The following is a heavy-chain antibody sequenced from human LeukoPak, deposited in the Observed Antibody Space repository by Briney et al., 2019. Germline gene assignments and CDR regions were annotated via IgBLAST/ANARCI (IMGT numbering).Heavy chain of an antibody. J-gene: IGHJ4*02. V-gene: IGHV3-23*01. D-gene: IGHD3-22*01. CDR1: GFTFSSYG. CDR2: ISGSGGST. Sequence: QPGRSLRLSCAASGFTFSSYGMHWVRQAPGKGLEWVSAISGSGGSTYYADSVKGRFTISRDNSKNTLYLQMNSLRAEDTAVYYCAKDLAGYYYFSGQNDYWGQGTLVTVSS. CDR3: AKDLAGYYYFSGQNDY.